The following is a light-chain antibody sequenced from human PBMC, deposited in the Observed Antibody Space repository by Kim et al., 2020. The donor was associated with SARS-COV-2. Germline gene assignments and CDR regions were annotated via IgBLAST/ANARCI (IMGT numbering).Light chain of an antibody. CDR1: QGISSN. J-gene: IGKJ1*01. CDR3: QQYHNWPPT. V-gene: IGKV3D-15*01. CDR2: GAS. Sequence: EIVVTQSPVTLSVSPGERATLSCRASQGISSNLAWYQQKPGQAPRLLISGASTRATGIPARFSGGGSGTEFTLTISSLQSEDFAVYYCQQYHNWPPTFGQGTKVDTK.